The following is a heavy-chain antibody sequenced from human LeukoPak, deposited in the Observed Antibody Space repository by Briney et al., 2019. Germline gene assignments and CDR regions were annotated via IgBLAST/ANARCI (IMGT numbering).Heavy chain of an antibody. Sequence: ALVKVSCKASGYTFTSYGISWVRQAPGQGLEWMGWISAYNGNTNYAQKLQGRVTMTTDTSTSTAYMELRSLRSDDTAVYYCARDIGSGWLPPRYFFDYWGQGTLVTVSS. D-gene: IGHD6-19*01. V-gene: IGHV1-18*01. CDR1: GYTFTSYG. CDR3: ARDIGSGWLPPRYFFDY. J-gene: IGHJ4*02. CDR2: ISAYNGNT.